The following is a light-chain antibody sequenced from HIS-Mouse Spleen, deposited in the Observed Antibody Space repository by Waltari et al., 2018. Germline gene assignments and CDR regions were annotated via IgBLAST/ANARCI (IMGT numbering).Light chain of an antibody. V-gene: IGLV2-11*01. CDR2: DVS. CDR1: SSDVGGYNY. J-gene: IGLJ2*01. Sequence: QSALTQPRSVSGSPGQSVTIPCTGTSSDVGGYNYVSWYQQHPGKAPKLMLYDVSKRPSGVPVRFSGSKSCNTASLTISGLQAEDEADYYCCSYAGSYTLVFGGGTKLTVL. CDR3: CSYAGSYTLV.